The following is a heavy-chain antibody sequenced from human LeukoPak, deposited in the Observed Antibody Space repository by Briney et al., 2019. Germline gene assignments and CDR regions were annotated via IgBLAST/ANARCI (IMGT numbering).Heavy chain of an antibody. J-gene: IGHJ4*02. CDR3: ARHVGSSGWYV. CDR1: GYSFTSYW. CDR2: IYPSDSDT. D-gene: IGHD6-19*01. Sequence: GESLKISCKASGYSFTSYWIGWVRQMPGKGLEWMGIIYPSDSDTRYSPSFLGQATISVDKSISTAYLQWSSLKASDTAMYYCARHVGSSGWYVGGQGTLATVSP. V-gene: IGHV5-51*01.